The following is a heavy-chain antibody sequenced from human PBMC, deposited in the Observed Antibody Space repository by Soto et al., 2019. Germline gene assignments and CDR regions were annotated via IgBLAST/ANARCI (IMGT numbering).Heavy chain of an antibody. V-gene: IGHV4-59*08. J-gene: IGHJ6*03. D-gene: IGHD3-3*01. CDR1: GGSISSYY. CDR3: ARLKKGYDFWSGYYMDA. Sequence: SETLSLTCTVSGGSISSYYWSWIRQPPGKGLEWIGYIYYSGSTNYNPSLKSRVTISVDTSKNQFSLKLSSVTAADTAVYYCARLKKGYDFWSGYYMDAWGKGTTVTVSS. CDR2: IYYSGST.